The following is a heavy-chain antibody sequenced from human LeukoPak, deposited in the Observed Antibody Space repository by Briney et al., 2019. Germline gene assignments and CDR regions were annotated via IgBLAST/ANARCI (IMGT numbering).Heavy chain of an antibody. CDR3: AREGGETSRQYYFDY. V-gene: IGHV3-74*01. Sequence: GGSLRLSCAASGYTFTNYWMHWVRQAPGMGLVWVSRLPPDELGIIYADSVKGRFTVSRDNAKNTVYLQMNNLRAEDTAVYYRAREGGETSRQYYFDYWGQGTLVTVSS. J-gene: IGHJ4*02. CDR1: GYTFTNYW. CDR2: LPPDELGI. D-gene: IGHD1-1*01.